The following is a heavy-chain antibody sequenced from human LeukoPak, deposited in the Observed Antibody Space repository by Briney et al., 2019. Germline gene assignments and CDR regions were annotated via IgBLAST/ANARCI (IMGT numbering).Heavy chain of an antibody. D-gene: IGHD4-17*01. J-gene: IGHJ4*02. V-gene: IGHV3-74*01. CDR2: IDNDGGT. CDR1: GFAFSHHY. CDR3: ARETTESTQGPKIDF. Sequence: PGGSLRLSCAASGFAFSHHYMHWVRQVPGKGLVWVSRIDNDGGTGYADSVKGRFTISRDNSKNTLYLQMNSLRPEDTAVYYCARETTESTQGPKIDFWGEGTLVTVSS.